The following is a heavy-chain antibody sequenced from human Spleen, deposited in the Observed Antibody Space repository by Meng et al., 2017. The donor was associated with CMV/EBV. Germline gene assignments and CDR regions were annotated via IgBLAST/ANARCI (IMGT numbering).Heavy chain of an antibody. D-gene: IGHD3-22*01. CDR2: IYYSGST. Sequence: SISSGGYYWSWIRQHPGKGLEWIGYIYYSGSTYYNPSLKSRVTISVDTSKNQFSLKLSSVTAADTAVYYCAREESYYYDSSVVVEPWGQGTLVTVSS. CDR1: SISSGGYY. CDR3: AREESYYYDSSVVVEP. J-gene: IGHJ5*02. V-gene: IGHV4-31*02.